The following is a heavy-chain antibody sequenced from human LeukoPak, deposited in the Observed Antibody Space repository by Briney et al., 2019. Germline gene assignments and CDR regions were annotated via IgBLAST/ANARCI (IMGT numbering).Heavy chain of an antibody. J-gene: IGHJ4*02. CDR1: GGSISGYY. V-gene: IGHV4-59*08. D-gene: IGHD3-10*01. CDR2: IYYSGST. CDR3: AANSADYNTLGSSYKV. Sequence: SETLSLTCTVSGGSISGYYWSWIRQPPGKGLEWIGYIYYSGSTNYNPSLKSRVTISVDTSKNQFSLKLSSVTAADTAVYYCAANSADYNTLGSSYKVWGQGTLVTVSS.